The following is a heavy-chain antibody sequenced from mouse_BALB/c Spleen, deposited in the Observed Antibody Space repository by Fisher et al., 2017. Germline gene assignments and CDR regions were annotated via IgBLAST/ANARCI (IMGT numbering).Heavy chain of an antibody. D-gene: IGHD2-1*01. V-gene: IGHV14-1*02. J-gene: IGHJ4*01. CDR3: ARLRGNYGDYYAMDY. Sequence: KFKGKASITADKSSNTAYMQLSSLTSEDSAVYYCARLRGNYGDYYAMDYWGQGTSVTVSS.